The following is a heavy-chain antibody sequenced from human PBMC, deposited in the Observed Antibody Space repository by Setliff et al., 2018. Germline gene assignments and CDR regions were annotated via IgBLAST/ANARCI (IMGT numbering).Heavy chain of an antibody. CDR3: ARVSSYGSGSYYYYYYGMDV. Sequence: PSETLSLTCTVSGGPISSRSYYWGWNRQPPGKGLEWIGSIYYSGSTYYKPSLKSRVTISVDTSKNQFSLKLSSVTAADTAVYYCARVSSYGSGSYYYYYYGMDVWGQGTTVTVSS. CDR1: GGPISSRSYY. J-gene: IGHJ6*02. D-gene: IGHD3-10*01. V-gene: IGHV4-39*07. CDR2: IYYSGST.